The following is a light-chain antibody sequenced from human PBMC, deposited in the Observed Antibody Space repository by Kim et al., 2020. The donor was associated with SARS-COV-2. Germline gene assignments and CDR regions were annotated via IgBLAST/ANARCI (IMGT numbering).Light chain of an antibody. V-gene: IGKV3-20*01. CDR3: QQYGSLPWT. Sequence: PEERATSSCRASQTVSSRSVNWYQQKPGQAPRLLIYDAYRRATGVPDRFRGSGSGSDFTLTISRLEPEDFAVYHCQQYGSLPWTFGQGTKVDIK. CDR1: QTVSSRS. J-gene: IGKJ1*01. CDR2: DAY.